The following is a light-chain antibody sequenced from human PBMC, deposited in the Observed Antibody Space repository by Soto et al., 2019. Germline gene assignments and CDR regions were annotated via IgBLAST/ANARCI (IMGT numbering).Light chain of an antibody. V-gene: IGLV2-14*01. CDR3: SSNTAYNTRV. CDR2: EVT. CDR1: SSDVGGYNF. J-gene: IGLJ1*01. Sequence: QFVLTQPASVSGSPGQSIAISCTGTSSDVGGYNFVSWYQQHPGEAPKLIIHEVTNRPSGVSDRFSGSKSGNTASLTISGLQADDEADYYCSSNTAYNTRVFGSGTKVTVL.